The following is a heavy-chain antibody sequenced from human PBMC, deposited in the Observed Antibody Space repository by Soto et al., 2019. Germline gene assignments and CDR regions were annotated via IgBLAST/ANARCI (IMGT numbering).Heavy chain of an antibody. D-gene: IGHD5-12*01. V-gene: IGHV3-9*01. CDR2: ISWNSGSI. CDR1: GFTFDDYA. CDR3: AKDMGYDLSPLGYFDY. J-gene: IGHJ4*02. Sequence: GGSLRLSCAASGFTFDDYAMHWVRQAPGKGLEWVSGISWNSGSIGYADSVKGRFTTSRDNAKNSLYLQMNSLRSEDTALYYCAKDMGYDLSPLGYFDYWGQGTLVTVSS.